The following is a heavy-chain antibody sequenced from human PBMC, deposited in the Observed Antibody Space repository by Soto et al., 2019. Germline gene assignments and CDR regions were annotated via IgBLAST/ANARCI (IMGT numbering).Heavy chain of an antibody. D-gene: IGHD3-9*01. Sequence: ASVKVSCKASGYTFTSSGISWVRQAPGQGLEWMGWISAYNGNTNYAQKLQGRVTMTTDTSTSTAYMELRSLRSDDTAVYYCARVISYYDILTGHYQGASWGQGTLVTVSS. CDR3: ARVISYYDILTGHYQGAS. CDR1: GYTFTSSG. CDR2: ISAYNGNT. V-gene: IGHV1-18*01. J-gene: IGHJ5*02.